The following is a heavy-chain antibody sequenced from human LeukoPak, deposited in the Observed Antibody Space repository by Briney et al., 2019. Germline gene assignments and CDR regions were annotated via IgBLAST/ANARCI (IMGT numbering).Heavy chain of an antibody. CDR1: GFTFSSYS. CDR3: VRDLYARLRLGEPPGY. V-gene: IGHV3-21*01. Sequence: GGSLRLSCAASGFTFSSYSMHWVRQAPGKGLEWVSSISSSTTYIYYADSVKGRFTISRDNAENSLYLQMHSPRAEDTAIYYCVRDLYARLRLGEPPGYWGQGTLVTVSS. J-gene: IGHJ4*02. D-gene: IGHD3-16*01. CDR2: ISSSTTYI.